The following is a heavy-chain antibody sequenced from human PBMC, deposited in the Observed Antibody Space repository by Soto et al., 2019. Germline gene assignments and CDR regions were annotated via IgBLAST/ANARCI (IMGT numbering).Heavy chain of an antibody. Sequence: SETLSLTCTVSGGSISSSNYYWGWIRHPPGKGLEWIGSIYYSGSTSYNSSLKSRVTISVDTSKNQFSLRLSSVTAADTAVYYCASPTLGAFDIWGQGTMITV. V-gene: IGHV4-39*01. J-gene: IGHJ3*02. CDR3: ASPTLGAFDI. D-gene: IGHD3-16*01. CDR1: GGSISSSNYY. CDR2: IYYSGST.